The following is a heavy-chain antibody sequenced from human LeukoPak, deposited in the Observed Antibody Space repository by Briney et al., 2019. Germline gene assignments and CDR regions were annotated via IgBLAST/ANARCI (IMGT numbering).Heavy chain of an antibody. CDR1: GYSFTSYW. CDR2: IDPSDSYT. V-gene: IGHV5-10-1*01. J-gene: IGHJ4*02. CDR3: ARERYSGYDSWFR. D-gene: IGHD5-12*01. Sequence: GESLKISCKGSGYSFTSYWISWVRQMPGKGLEWMGRIDPSDSYTNYSPSFQGHVTISADKSISTAYMELSSLRSEDTAVYYCARERYSGYDSWFRWGQGTLVTVSS.